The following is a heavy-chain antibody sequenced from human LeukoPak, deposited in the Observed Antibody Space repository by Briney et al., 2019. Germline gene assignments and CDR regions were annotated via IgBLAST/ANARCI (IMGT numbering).Heavy chain of an antibody. J-gene: IGHJ4*02. CDR3: ARFATNNWYFDY. V-gene: IGHV4-39*07. D-gene: IGHD1-1*01. CDR1: GGSISSSSYY. CDR2: IYYSGST. Sequence: PSETLSLTCTVSGGSISSSSYYWGWIRQPPGKGLEWIGSIYYSGSTYYNPSLKSRVTISVDTSKNQFSLKLSSVTAADTAVYYCARFATNNWYFDYWGQGTLVTVSS.